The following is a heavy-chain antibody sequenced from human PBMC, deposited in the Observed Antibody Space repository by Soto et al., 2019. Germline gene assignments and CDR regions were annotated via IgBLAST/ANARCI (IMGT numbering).Heavy chain of an antibody. CDR1: GFTFSSYA. V-gene: IGHV3-23*01. J-gene: IGHJ4*02. Sequence: PGGSLRLSCAASGFTFSSYAMTWVRQAPGKGLEWVSTIRAIGGSTFYADSVKGRFTISRDNSVNTVFLHMDSLRAEDTAIYYCAKGGYTSPFDYWGLGTLVTVSS. D-gene: IGHD5-12*01. CDR3: AKGGYTSPFDY. CDR2: IRAIGGST.